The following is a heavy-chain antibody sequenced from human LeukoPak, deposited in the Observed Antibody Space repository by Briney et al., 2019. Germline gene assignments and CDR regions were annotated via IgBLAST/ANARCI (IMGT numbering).Heavy chain of an antibody. J-gene: IGHJ5*02. Sequence: SETLSLTCTVSGGSMRSSNFYWGWIRQSPGKGLEWIGNINYSGHTYYNPSVKSRVTLSVDVSKNRFSLNLTSVTAADTTLYFCARTHFDSLGWFDPWGQGIQVIVSS. V-gene: IGHV4-39*01. CDR3: ARTHFDSLGWFDP. CDR2: INYSGHT. D-gene: IGHD3-9*01. CDR1: GGSMRSSNFY.